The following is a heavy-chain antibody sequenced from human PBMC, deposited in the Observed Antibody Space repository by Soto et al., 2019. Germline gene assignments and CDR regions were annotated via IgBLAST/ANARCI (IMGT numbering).Heavy chain of an antibody. CDR1: GDSISSGDYF. CDR2: IYRVGST. Sequence: SETLSLTCTVSGDSISSGDYFWSWIRQPPGKGLEWIGYIYRVGSTYNNPSLRSRVTISADTSRNQFSLKLTSATAADTAIYYWAIDVVLPRATAIRGSFDSGGHGTVVT. CDR3: AIDVVLPRATAIRGSFDS. D-gene: IGHD2-2*01. V-gene: IGHV4-30-4*01. J-gene: IGHJ5*01.